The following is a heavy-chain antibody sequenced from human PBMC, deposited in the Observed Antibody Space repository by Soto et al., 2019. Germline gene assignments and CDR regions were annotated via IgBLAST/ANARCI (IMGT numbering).Heavy chain of an antibody. D-gene: IGHD3-10*01. J-gene: IGHJ4*01. V-gene: IGHV4-38-2*02. CDR1: GYSISSGYY. CDR2: ISYDGAT. Sequence: QVQLQESGPGLVKPSETLSLSFNVSGYSISSGYYWDWILQPPGKGMEWIGSISYDGATYSNPSRKSRVTIYVHTSKNQFSLILSCVTAADTAVYYCETLAPWDYGDHFYNWVHGTLLTVSS. CDR3: ETLAPWDYGDHFYN.